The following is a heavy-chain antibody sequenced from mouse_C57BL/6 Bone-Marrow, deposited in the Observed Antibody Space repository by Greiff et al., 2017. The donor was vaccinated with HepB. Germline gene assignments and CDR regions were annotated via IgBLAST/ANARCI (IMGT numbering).Heavy chain of an antibody. J-gene: IGHJ2*01. V-gene: IGHV1-42*01. CDR2: INPSTGGT. CDR3: TSSGGSCLCGY. D-gene: IGHD1-1*02. Sequence: VHVKQSGPELVKPGASVKISCKATGYSFTGYYMKWVKQSPENSLEWIGEINPSTGGTTYNEKFKAKATLTVEKSSSTAYMQLKSLTSEDSAVYYCTSSGGSCLCGYWGQGTTLTVSS. CDR1: GYSFTGYY.